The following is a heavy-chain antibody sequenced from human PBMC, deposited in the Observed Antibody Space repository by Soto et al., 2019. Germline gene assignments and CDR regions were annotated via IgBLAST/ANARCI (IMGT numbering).Heavy chain of an antibody. J-gene: IGHJ6*02. CDR1: GGSFSGYY. Sequence: SETLSLTCTVSGGSFSGYYWSWIRQPPGKGLEWIGYIYYSGSTKYNPSLKNRVTLSVDTSKNQLSLKLSSATAADTAVYYCARDYHYDSLGYPGAQYYGMDVWGQGTTVTVSS. D-gene: IGHD3-22*01. CDR3: ARDYHYDSLGYPGAQYYGMDV. V-gene: IGHV4-59*01. CDR2: IYYSGST.